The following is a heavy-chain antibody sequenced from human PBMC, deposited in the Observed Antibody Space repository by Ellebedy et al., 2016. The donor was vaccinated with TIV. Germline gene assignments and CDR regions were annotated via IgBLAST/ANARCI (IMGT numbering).Heavy chain of an antibody. CDR1: GYTFTGYY. CDR2: INPNSGGT. V-gene: IGHV1-2*02. Sequence: AASVKVSCKASGYTFTGYYMHWVRQAPGQGLEWMGWINPNSGGTNYAQKFQGRVTMTRDTSISTAYMELSRLRSDDTAVYYCARDLVRSSGWYPFDYWGQGTLVTVSS. D-gene: IGHD6-19*01. J-gene: IGHJ4*02. CDR3: ARDLVRSSGWYPFDY.